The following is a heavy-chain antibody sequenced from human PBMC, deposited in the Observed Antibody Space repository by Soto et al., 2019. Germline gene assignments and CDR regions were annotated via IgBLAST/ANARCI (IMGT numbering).Heavy chain of an antibody. V-gene: IGHV4-31*03. CDR2: IYYSGST. J-gene: IGHJ6*01. CDR1: CGSISSGGYY. Sequence: LSLTCTVSCGSISSGGYYWGWILQHPVKGLEWIGYIYYSGSTYYNPSLKSRVTISVDTSKNQFSLKLSSVTAADTAVYYCARDDRYSSSSVGYYYYGMEVWGQGTTVTVSS. D-gene: IGHD6-6*01. CDR3: ARDDRYSSSSVGYYYYGMEV.